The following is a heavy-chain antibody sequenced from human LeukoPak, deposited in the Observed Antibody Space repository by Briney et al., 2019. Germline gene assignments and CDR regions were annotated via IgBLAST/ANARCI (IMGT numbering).Heavy chain of an antibody. Sequence: PGGSLRLSCAASGFTFRSYWMHWARHAPGKGLVWVSRINSDESTTSYADSVKGRFTISRDNAKNTLYLQMNSLRAEDTAVYYCVRGMPAPGSDYWGQGTLVTVSS. CDR1: GFTFRSYW. CDR2: INSDESTT. D-gene: IGHD6-13*01. J-gene: IGHJ4*02. V-gene: IGHV3-74*01. CDR3: VRGMPAPGSDY.